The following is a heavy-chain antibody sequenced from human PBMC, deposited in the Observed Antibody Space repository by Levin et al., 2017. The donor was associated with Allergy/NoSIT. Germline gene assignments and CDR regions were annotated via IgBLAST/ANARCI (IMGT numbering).Heavy chain of an antibody. V-gene: IGHV3-9*01. CDR1: GFTFDDYA. CDR3: ARSVAAAATTAVWDGFDI. D-gene: IGHD6-13*01. CDR2: INWNSDNI. J-gene: IGHJ3*02. Sequence: SLKISCAASGFTFDDYAMHWVRQAPGKGLEWVSGINWNSDNIVYADSVKGRFTISRDNANNSLYLQMNSLRPEDTALYYCARSVAAAATTAVWDGFDIWGQGKMLTVSS.